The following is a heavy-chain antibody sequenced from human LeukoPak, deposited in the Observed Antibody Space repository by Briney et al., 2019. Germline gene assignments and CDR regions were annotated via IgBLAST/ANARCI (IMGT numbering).Heavy chain of an antibody. CDR2: IYPGDSET. CDR1: GYSFTTHW. J-gene: IGHJ3*02. D-gene: IGHD3-22*01. Sequence: GESLKISGKGSGYSFTTHWIRWVRQMPGKGLEWMGIIYPGDSETRYSPSFQGQVTISADKSISTAYQQCSSLKASDAGIGYRHGLLYDDSRRYYLAHDAFDIWLQGTMVTVSS. CDR3: HGLLYDDSRRYYLAHDAFDI. V-gene: IGHV5-51*01.